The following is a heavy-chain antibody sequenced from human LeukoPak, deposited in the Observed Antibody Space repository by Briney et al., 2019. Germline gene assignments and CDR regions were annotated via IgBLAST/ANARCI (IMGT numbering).Heavy chain of an antibody. V-gene: IGHV4-59*01. J-gene: IGHJ4*02. CDR2: IYYSGST. Sequence: PSETLSLTCTVAGSSISSYYWSCIRQPPGKGLEWIGYIYYSGSTNYNPSLKSRVTISVDTSKNQFSLKLSSVTAADTAVYYCARGVLAAGYWGQGTLVTVSS. D-gene: IGHD6-25*01. CDR3: ARGVLAAGY. CDR1: GSSISSYY.